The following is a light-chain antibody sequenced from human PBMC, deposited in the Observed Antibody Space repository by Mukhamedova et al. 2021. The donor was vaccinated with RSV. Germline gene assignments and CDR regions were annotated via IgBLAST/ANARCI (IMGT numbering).Light chain of an antibody. CDR3: HQSYSAPLT. CDR1: QSISSY. V-gene: IGKV1-39*01. CDR2: GAS. J-gene: IGKJ4*01. Sequence: RVIITCRASQSISSYLNWYLQQPGKAPNLLIYGASSLHNGVPSRFSGSGSGTDFTLTISRLQPEDFATYYCHQSYSAPLTF.